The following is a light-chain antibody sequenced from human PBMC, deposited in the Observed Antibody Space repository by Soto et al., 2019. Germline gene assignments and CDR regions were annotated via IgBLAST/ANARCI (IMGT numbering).Light chain of an antibody. V-gene: IGKV3-20*01. CDR1: QSVSSSY. CDR2: GAS. CDR3: QQYDSSPRT. J-gene: IGKJ1*01. Sequence: EIVLTRSPGTLSLSPGERATLSCRASQSVSSSYLAWYQQKPGQAPRLLIYGASRRATGIPDRFSGSGSGTDFTLTISRLGPEDFAVYYCQQYDSSPRTFGQGTKVDI.